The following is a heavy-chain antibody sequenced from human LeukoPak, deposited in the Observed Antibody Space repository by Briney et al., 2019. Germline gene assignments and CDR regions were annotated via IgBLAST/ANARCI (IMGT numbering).Heavy chain of an antibody. Sequence: SETLSLTRAVYGESFSGYYWRWIRQPPGKGLEWIGEINHSGSTNYNPSLKSRVTISVETSKNQFSLKQSSVTAADTAVYYCARDYYDSSGYYSYWGQGTLVTVSS. CDR1: GESFSGYY. CDR2: INHSGST. D-gene: IGHD3-22*01. V-gene: IGHV4-34*01. CDR3: ARDYYDSSGYYSY. J-gene: IGHJ4*02.